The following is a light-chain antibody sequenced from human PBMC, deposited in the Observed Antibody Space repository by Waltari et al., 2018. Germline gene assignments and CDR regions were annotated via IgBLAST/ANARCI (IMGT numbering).Light chain of an antibody. J-gene: IGLJ3*02. CDR1: SGHSSNV. CDR3: QTGGHGTWV. Sequence: QLVLTQSPSVSASLGASVKLTCTLSSGHSSNVIAWLQQQPEKGPRYLMKVNSDGSHSKGDEIPDRFSVSSAGAERYLAISSLQSEDEADYYCQTGGHGTWVFGGGTKLTVL. V-gene: IGLV4-69*01. CDR2: VNSDGSH.